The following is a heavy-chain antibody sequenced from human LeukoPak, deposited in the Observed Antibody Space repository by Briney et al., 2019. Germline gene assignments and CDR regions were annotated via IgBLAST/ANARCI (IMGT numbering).Heavy chain of an antibody. V-gene: IGHV1-2*02. D-gene: IGHD2-21*01. CDR3: AASPNRDYFDH. CDR2: IKGKRGVT. Sequence: VASVKVSCKASGYTFIDYYMHWVRQAPGQGPEWMGWIKGKRGVTKSAQKFQGRVTMTSDTSISTTYMELSRLKSDDTAVYYCAASPNRDYFDHWGQGTLVTVSS. CDR1: GYTFIDYY. J-gene: IGHJ4*02.